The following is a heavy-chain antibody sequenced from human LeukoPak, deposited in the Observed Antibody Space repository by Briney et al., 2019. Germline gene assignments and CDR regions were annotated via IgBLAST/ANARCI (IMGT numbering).Heavy chain of an antibody. Sequence: ASVKVSCKASGYTFTSYGISWVRQAPGQGLEWMGWISAYNGNTDYAQKLQGRVTMTTDTSTSTAYMELRSLRSDDTAVYYCARRDYCSSTSCYRSEYWFDPWGQGTLVTVSS. CDR1: GYTFTSYG. D-gene: IGHD2-2*01. V-gene: IGHV1-18*01. J-gene: IGHJ5*02. CDR2: ISAYNGNT. CDR3: ARRDYCSSTSCYRSEYWFDP.